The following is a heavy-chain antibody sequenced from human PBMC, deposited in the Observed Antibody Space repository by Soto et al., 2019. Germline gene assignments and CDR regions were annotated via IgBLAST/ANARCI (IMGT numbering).Heavy chain of an antibody. V-gene: IGHV1-69*13. J-gene: IGHJ5*02. CDR2: IIPIFGTA. CDR1: GGTFRSYA. CDR3: ARDPPTYYYGKDWFDP. D-gene: IGHD3-10*01. Sequence: SVKVSCKASGGTFRSYAISWVRQAPGQGLEWMGGIIPIFGTANYAQKFQGRVTITADESTSTAYMELSSLRSEDTAVYYCARDPPTYYYGKDWFDPWGQGTLVTVSS.